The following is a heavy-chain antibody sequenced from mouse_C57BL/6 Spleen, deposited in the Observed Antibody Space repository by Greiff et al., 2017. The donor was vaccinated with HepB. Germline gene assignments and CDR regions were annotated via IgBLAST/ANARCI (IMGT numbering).Heavy chain of an antibody. D-gene: IGHD2-5*01. V-gene: IGHV5-17*01. CDR1: GFTFSDYG. J-gene: IGHJ4*01. CDR2: ISSGSSTI. CDR3: ARDDSTLYYYAMDY. Sequence: EVQLVESGGGLVKPGGSLKLSCAASGFTFSDYGMHWVRQAPEKGLEWVAYISSGSSTIYYADTVKGRFTISRDNAKNTLFLQMTSLRSEDTAMYYCARDDSTLYYYAMDYWGQGTSVTVSS.